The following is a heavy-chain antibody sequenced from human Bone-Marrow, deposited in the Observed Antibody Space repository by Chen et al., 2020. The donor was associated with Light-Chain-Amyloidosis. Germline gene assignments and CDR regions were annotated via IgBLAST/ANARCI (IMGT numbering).Heavy chain of an antibody. CDR2: IRSKAYGGTT. V-gene: IGHV3-49*04. D-gene: IGHD6-13*01. CDR3: AKGGDSSSWYEFDY. CDR1: GFTFGDYA. J-gene: IGHJ4*02. Sequence: EVQLVESGGGLVQPGRSLRLSCTASGFTFGDYAMSWVRQAPGKGLEWVGFIRSKAYGGTTEYAASVKGRFTISRDDSKSIAYLQMNSLRAEDTAVYYCAKGGDSSSWYEFDYWGQGTLVTVSS.